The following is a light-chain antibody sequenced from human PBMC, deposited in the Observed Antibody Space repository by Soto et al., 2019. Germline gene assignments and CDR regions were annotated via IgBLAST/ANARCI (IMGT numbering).Light chain of an antibody. Sequence: EIVLTQSPGTLSLSPGERATLSCRASQSVSSSYLAWYQQKPGRAPRLLIYGASTRPTGIPDRFSGSGSGTDFTLTISRLEPEDFAVYYCQQYGSSPTFGQGTKLEIK. CDR3: QQYGSSPT. CDR1: QSVSSSY. CDR2: GAS. V-gene: IGKV3-20*01. J-gene: IGKJ2*01.